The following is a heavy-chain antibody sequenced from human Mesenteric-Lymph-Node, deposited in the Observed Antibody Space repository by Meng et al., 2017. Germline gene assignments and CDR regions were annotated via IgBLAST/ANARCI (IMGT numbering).Heavy chain of an antibody. CDR3: ARDPGGEAAIGL. J-gene: IGHJ2*01. D-gene: IGHD5-18*01. Sequence: EVQLVESGGGLVKRGGSVRLSCEASGFTFSSDSMNWVRQAQGKGLEWVSSISSSSSYIYYADSVKGRFTISRDNAKNSLYLQMNSLRAEDTALYYCARDPGGEAAIGLWGRGTLVTVSS. CDR2: ISSSSSYI. V-gene: IGHV3-21*01. CDR1: GFTFSSDS.